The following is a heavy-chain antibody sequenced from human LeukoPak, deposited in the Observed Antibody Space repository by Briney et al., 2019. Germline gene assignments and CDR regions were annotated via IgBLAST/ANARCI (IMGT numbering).Heavy chain of an antibody. CDR3: AKDIAPRRGSGSTVFDY. J-gene: IGHJ4*02. D-gene: IGHD3-10*01. CDR1: GFTFSSYA. V-gene: IGHV3-23*01. Sequence: PGGSLRLSCAASGFTFSSYAMSWVRQAPGKGLEWVSVTSGSGGSTYYADSVKGRFTISRDNSKNTLYLQMNSLRAEDTAVYYCAKDIAPRRGSGSTVFDYWGQGTLVTVSS. CDR2: TSGSGGST.